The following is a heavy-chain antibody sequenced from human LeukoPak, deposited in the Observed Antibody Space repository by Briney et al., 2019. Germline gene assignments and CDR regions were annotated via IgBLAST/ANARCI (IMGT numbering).Heavy chain of an antibody. CDR3: ATRLSGESYGMDV. CDR1: GGSISSSSYY. CDR2: IYYSGSA. Sequence: SETLSLTCTVSGGSISSSSYYWGWIRQPPGKGLEWIGSIYYSGSAYYNPSLKSRVTISVDTSKNQFSLKLSSVTAADTAVYYCATRLSGESYGMDVWGQGTTVTVSS. V-gene: IGHV4-39*01. D-gene: IGHD3-10*01. J-gene: IGHJ6*02.